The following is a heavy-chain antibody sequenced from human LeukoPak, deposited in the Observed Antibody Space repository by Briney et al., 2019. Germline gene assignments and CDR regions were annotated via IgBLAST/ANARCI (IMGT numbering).Heavy chain of an antibody. CDR1: GFTFDDYA. J-gene: IGHJ6*02. CDR2: ISWNSGNI. Sequence: GGSLRLSCAASGFTFDDYAMHWVRQAPGKGLQWVSGISWNSGNIGYADSVKGRFTISRDNAKNSLYLQMNSLRAEDTALYYCVKDTTSGSYYPFADGMDVWGQGTTVTVSS. V-gene: IGHV3-9*01. CDR3: VKDTTSGSYYPFADGMDV. D-gene: IGHD3-10*01.